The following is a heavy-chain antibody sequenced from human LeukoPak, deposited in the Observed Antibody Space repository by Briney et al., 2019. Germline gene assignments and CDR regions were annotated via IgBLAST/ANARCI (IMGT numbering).Heavy chain of an antibody. V-gene: IGHV3-30*18. CDR2: ISYDGSNK. CDR3: AKGGYSSSWSYDY. D-gene: IGHD6-13*01. J-gene: IGHJ4*02. CDR1: GFTFSSYG. Sequence: GGSLRLSCAASGFTFSSYGMHWVRQAPGKGLEWVAVISYDGSNKYYADSVKGRFTISRDNSKNTLYLQMNSLRAEDTAVYYCAKGGYSSSWSYDYWGQGTLVTVSS.